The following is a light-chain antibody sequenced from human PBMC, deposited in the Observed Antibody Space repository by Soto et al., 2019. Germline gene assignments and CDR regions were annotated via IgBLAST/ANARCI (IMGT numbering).Light chain of an antibody. CDR3: SSYTTSNTQV. CDR2: DVS. Sequence: QSALTQPASASGSPGQSITISCTGTSSDVGTYNYVSWYQHRPGKAPKLMIYDVSYRPSGVSNRFSGSKSANTASLTISGLHAEDEADYYCSSYTTSNTQVFGGGTKLTVL. J-gene: IGLJ3*02. CDR1: SSDVGTYNY. V-gene: IGLV2-14*01.